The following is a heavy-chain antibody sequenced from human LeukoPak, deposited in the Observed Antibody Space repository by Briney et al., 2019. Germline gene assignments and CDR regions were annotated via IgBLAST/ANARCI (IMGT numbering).Heavy chain of an antibody. CDR2: ISPTGSTT. J-gene: IGHJ4*02. CDR1: GFSFSGHW. D-gene: IGHD6-6*01. CDR3: ARGPNSNWSGLDF. Sequence: GGSLRLSCIAPGFSFSGHWMHRARQLPGKGLVWVSRISPTGSTTSYADSVKGRFTVSRDNAKNTLYLQVNNLRAEDTAVYYCARGPNSNWSGLDFWGQGTLLTVSS. V-gene: IGHV3-74*01.